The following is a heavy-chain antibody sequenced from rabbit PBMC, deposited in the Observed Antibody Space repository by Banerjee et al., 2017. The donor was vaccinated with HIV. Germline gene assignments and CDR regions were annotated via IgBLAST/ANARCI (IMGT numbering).Heavy chain of an antibody. V-gene: IGHV1S45*01. J-gene: IGHJ4*01. CDR2: INTSSGNT. Sequence: QEYLEESGGDLVKPEGSLTLTCTASGFSFSNKYVMCWVHQAPGKGLEWIACINTSSGNTVYASWAKGRFTISKTSSTTVTLQMTSLTAADTATYFCARDLAYSNGWAKLWGPGTLVTVS. D-gene: IGHD4-1*01. CDR3: ARDLAYSNGWAKL. CDR1: GFSFSNKYV.